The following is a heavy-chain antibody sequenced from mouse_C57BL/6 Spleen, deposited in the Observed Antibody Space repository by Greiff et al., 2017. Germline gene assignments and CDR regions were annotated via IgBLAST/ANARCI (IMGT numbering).Heavy chain of an antibody. CDR1: GFTFSDYG. Sequence: DVHLVESGGGLVKPGGSLKLSCAASGFTFSDYGMHWVRQAPEKGLEWVAYISSGSSTIYYADTVKGRFTISRDNAKNTLFLQMTSLRSEDTAMYYCARITTLGYFDVWGTGTTVTVSS. V-gene: IGHV5-17*01. J-gene: IGHJ1*03. D-gene: IGHD1-1*01. CDR3: ARITTLGYFDV. CDR2: ISSGSSTI.